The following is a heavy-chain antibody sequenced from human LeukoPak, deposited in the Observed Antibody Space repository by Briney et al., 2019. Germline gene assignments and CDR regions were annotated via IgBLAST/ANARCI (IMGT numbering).Heavy chain of an antibody. J-gene: IGHJ5*02. CDR2: IYHSGST. CDR1: GGSISSGGYS. Sequence: PSETLSRTCAVSGGSISSGGYSWGWIRQPPGKGLEWIGYIYHSGSTYYNPSLKSRVTISVDRSKNQFSLKLSSVTAADTAGYYWARAYGSGGGGKGNWFDPWGQGTLVTVSS. V-gene: IGHV4-30-2*01. CDR3: ARAYGSGGGGKGNWFDP. D-gene: IGHD3-10*01.